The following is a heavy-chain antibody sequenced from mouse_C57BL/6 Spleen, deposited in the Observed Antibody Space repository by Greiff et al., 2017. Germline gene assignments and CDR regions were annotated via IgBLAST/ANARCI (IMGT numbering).Heavy chain of an antibody. J-gene: IGHJ2*01. V-gene: IGHV14-2*01. CDR1: GFNIKDYY. Sequence: VQLQQSGAELVKPGASVKLSCTASGFNIKDYYMHWVKQRTEQGLEWIGRIDPEDGETKYAPKFQGKATLTADTSSNTAYLQLSSLTSEYAAVYYCARRGYDYDYDDGYFDDWGKGTTLTVSS. CDR2: IDPEDGET. CDR3: ARRGYDYDYDDGYFDD. D-gene: IGHD2-4*01.